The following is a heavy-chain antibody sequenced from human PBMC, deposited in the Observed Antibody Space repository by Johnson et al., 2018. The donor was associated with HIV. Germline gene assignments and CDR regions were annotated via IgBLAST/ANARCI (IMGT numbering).Heavy chain of an antibody. Sequence: VQLVESGGGLVQPGGSLRLSCAASGFTFSSYDMHWVRQATGKGLAWVSAISSSGSTIYYADSVKGRFTISRDNAKNSLYLQMNSLRAEDTAVYYCATPPNHYYDSSGYAFDIWGQGTLVIVSS. V-gene: IGHV3-48*04. D-gene: IGHD3-22*01. CDR2: ISSSGSTI. CDR1: GFTFSSYD. J-gene: IGHJ3*02. CDR3: ATPPNHYYDSSGYAFDI.